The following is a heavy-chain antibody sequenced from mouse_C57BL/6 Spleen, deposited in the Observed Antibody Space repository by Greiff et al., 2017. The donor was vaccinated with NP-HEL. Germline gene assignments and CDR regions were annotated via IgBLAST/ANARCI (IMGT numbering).Heavy chain of an antibody. CDR2: IRSKSNNYAT. CDR1: GFSFNTYA. J-gene: IGHJ2*01. D-gene: IGHD2-13*01. CDR3: VRQADYYYFDY. V-gene: IGHV10-1*01. Sequence: EVNVVESGGGLVQPKGSLKLSCAASGFSFNTYAMNWVRQAPGKGLEWVARIRSKSNNYATYYADSVKDRFTISRDDSESMLYLQMNNLKTEDTAMYYCVRQADYYYFDYWGQGTTLTVSS.